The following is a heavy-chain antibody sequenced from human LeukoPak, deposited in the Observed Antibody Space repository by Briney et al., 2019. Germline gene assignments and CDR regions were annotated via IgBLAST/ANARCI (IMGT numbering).Heavy chain of an antibody. V-gene: IGHV4-30-2*01. J-gene: IGHJ4*02. Sequence: PSGTLSLTCTVSGGSISSGGYYWSWIRQPPGKGLEWIGYIYHSGSTYYNPSLKSRVTISVDRSKNQFSLKLSSVTAADTAVYYCARDSSGIGYCSSTSCSFDYWGQGTLVTVSS. CDR1: GGSISSGGYY. CDR2: IYHSGST. CDR3: ARDSSGIGYCSSTSCSFDY. D-gene: IGHD2-2*01.